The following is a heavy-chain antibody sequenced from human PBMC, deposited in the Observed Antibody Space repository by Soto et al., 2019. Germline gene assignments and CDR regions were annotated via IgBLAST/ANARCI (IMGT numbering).Heavy chain of an antibody. CDR2: IYYSGST. CDR3: ARQFCTSSVCYTYFDY. V-gene: IGHV4-39*01. Sequence: QLQLQESGPGLVKPSETLSLTCTVSGGSISGSSYYWGWVRQPPGKGLEWIGSIYYSGSTYYNPSLKSRVTISVDTSKNQFSLKLSSVTAADTAVYFCARQFCTSSVCYTYFDYWGQGILVTVSS. D-gene: IGHD2-2*02. J-gene: IGHJ4*02. CDR1: GGSISGSSYY.